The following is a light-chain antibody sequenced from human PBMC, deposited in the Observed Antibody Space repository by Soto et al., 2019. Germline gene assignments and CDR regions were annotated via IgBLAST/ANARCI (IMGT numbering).Light chain of an antibody. J-gene: IGLJ1*01. CDR1: SXNIGSNT. Sequence: QSVLTQPPSASGTPGQRVTISCSGSSXNIGSNTVNWYQQLPGTAPKLLIYGNNERPSGVPDRFSGSKSGTSASLAISGLQSEDEADYYCAAWDDSLDGYVFGTGTKVTVL. V-gene: IGLV1-44*01. CDR3: AAWDDSLDGYV. CDR2: GNN.